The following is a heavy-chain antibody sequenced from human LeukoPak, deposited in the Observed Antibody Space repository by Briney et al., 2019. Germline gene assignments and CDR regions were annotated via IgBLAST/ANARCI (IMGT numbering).Heavy chain of an antibody. D-gene: IGHD3-22*01. J-gene: IGHJ4*02. Sequence: GGSLRLSCSASGFIISNYAMHWVRQAPGKGLEWISYISSGSAIYYADSVKGRFTISRDNAKNSLYLQMNSLRAEDTAVYYCCSGLIFWGQGTLVTVSS. CDR2: ISSGSAI. CDR1: GFIISNYA. CDR3: CSGLIF. V-gene: IGHV3-69-1*02.